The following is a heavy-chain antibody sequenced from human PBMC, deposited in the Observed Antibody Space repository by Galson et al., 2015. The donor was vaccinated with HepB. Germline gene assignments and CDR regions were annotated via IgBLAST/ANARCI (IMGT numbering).Heavy chain of an antibody. V-gene: IGHV7-4-1*02. J-gene: IGHJ5*02. D-gene: IGHD1-26*01. CDR3: AREYSGSFSGFDP. Sequence: SVKVSCKASGYTFTGYYMHWVRQAPGQGLEWMGWINTNTGNPTYAQGFTGRFVFSLDTSVSTAYLQISSLKAEDTAVYYCAREYSGSFSGFDPWGQGTLVTVSS. CDR1: GYTFTGYY. CDR2: INTNTGNP.